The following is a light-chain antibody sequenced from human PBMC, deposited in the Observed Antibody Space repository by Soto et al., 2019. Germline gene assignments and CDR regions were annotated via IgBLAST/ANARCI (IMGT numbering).Light chain of an antibody. CDR3: QHYNNYSEA. CDR2: KAS. Sequence: DIQMTQSPSTLSGSVGDRVTITCRASQTISSWLAWYQQKPGKAPKLLIYKASTLKSGVPSRFIGSGFGTEFTLTISSLQPDDFATYYCQHYNNYSEAFGQGAKVE. CDR1: QTISSW. V-gene: IGKV1-5*03. J-gene: IGKJ1*01.